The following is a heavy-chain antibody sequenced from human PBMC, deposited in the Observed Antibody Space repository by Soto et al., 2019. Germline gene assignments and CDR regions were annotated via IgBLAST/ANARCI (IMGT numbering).Heavy chain of an antibody. Sequence: EVQLVESGGGLVKPGGSLRLSCAASGFTFSSYSMNWVRQAPGKGLEWVSSISSSSSYIYYADSVKGRFTISRDNAKNSLYLQMNSLRAEDTAVYYCARSFTILGVVSLDYYYYMDVWGKGTTVTVSS. CDR3: ARSFTILGVVSLDYYYYMDV. J-gene: IGHJ6*03. CDR1: GFTFSSYS. V-gene: IGHV3-21*01. D-gene: IGHD3-3*01. CDR2: ISSSSSYI.